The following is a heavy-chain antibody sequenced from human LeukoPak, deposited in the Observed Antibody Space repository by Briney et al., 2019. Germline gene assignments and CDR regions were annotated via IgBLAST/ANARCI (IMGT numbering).Heavy chain of an antibody. CDR1: GFTFDSYA. V-gene: IGHV3-48*04. CDR3: ARPGYSSAWYSYFDY. CDR2: ISSSSNTI. Sequence: GGSLRLSCAASGFTFDSYAMSWVRQAPGKGLEWISYISSSSNTIYYADSVRGRFTISRDNAKNSLYLHMNSLRAEDTAVYYCARPGYSSAWYSYFDYWGQGILVTVSS. J-gene: IGHJ4*02. D-gene: IGHD6-13*01.